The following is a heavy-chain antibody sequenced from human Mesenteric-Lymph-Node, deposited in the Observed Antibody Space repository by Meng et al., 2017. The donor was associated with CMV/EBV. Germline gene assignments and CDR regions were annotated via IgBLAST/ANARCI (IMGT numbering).Heavy chain of an antibody. CDR1: GFTFSSYA. CDR2: ISGSGGNT. V-gene: IGHV3-23*01. CDR3: AKDPVRYSTSPAFYEY. Sequence: SGFTFSSYAMTWVRQAPGNRLEWVSAISGSGGNTYYADSVKGRFTVSRDNSKNTLYLQMDSLRAEDTAVYYCAKDPVRYSTSPAFYEYWGQGTLVTVSS. J-gene: IGHJ4*02. D-gene: IGHD6-6*01.